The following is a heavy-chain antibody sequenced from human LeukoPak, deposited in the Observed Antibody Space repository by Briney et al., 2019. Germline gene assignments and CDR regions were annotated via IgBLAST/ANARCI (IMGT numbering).Heavy chain of an antibody. CDR3: ARARAAAGAQYFQH. CDR1: GYTFTTYY. V-gene: IGHV1-46*01. J-gene: IGHJ1*01. D-gene: IGHD6-13*01. Sequence: ASVKVSCKASGYTFTTYYMHWARQAPGQGPEWMGIIYTSDGSARYAQKFQGRVTMTRDTSTGTVYMELSSLRSEDTAVYYCARARAAAGAQYFQHWGQGTLVSASS. CDR2: IYTSDGSA.